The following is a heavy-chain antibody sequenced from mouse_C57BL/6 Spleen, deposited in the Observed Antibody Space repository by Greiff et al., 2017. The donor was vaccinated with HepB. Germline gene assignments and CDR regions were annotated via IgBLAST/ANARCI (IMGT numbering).Heavy chain of an antibody. Sequence: QVQLQQPGAELVRPGPSVKLSCKASGYTFTSYWMHWVKQRPGQGLEWIGVIDPSDSYTNYNQKFKGKATLTVDTSSSTAYMQLSSLTSEDSAVYYCARGWETGSWYFDVWGTGTTVTVSS. CDR2: IDPSDSYT. CDR1: GYTFTSYW. J-gene: IGHJ1*03. CDR3: ARGWETGSWYFDV. V-gene: IGHV1-59*01. D-gene: IGHD4-1*01.